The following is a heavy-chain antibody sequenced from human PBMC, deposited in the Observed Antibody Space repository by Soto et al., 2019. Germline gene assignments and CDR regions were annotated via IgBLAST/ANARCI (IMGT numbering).Heavy chain of an antibody. CDR3: AGGTYYFDY. J-gene: IGHJ4*02. V-gene: IGHV3-33*01. Sequence: QVQLVESGGDVVQPGRSLRLSCAASGFTFSNYGMHWARQAPGKGLEWVAAILYDGSNKYYADSVKGRFTISRDNSKNTLYRQMNSLRAEDTAVYYCAGGTYYFDYCGKGTLVTVSS. D-gene: IGHD1-26*01. CDR1: GFTFSNYG. CDR2: ILYDGSNK.